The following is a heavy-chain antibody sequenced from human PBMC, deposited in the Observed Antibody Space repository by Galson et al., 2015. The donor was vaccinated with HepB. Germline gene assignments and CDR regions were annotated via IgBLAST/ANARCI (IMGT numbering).Heavy chain of an antibody. CDR3: ARDSGYDYVWGSYRSLDY. V-gene: IGHV1-69*13. Sequence: SVKVSCKASGGTFSSYAISWVRQAPGQGLEWMGGIIPISGTANYAQKFQGRVTITADESTSTAYMELSSLRSEDTAVYYCARDSGYDYVWGSYRSLDYWGQGTLVTVSS. J-gene: IGHJ4*02. CDR1: GGTFSSYA. CDR2: IIPISGTA. D-gene: IGHD3-16*02.